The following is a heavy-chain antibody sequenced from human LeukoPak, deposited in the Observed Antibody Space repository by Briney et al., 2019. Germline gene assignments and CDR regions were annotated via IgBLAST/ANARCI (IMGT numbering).Heavy chain of an antibody. CDR2: IYSAGTT. J-gene: IGHJ3*02. V-gene: IGHV3-66*04. CDR1: GFTVSSNY. CDR3: ASQSTPVLPFDI. Sequence: PGGSLRLSCAASGFTVSSNYISWIGQAPGKRMEWVSVIYSAGTTYYADSVKGRLTISRDNSKNTLYLQMNSLRVEDTAVYYCASQSTPVLPFDIWGQGTMVTVSS.